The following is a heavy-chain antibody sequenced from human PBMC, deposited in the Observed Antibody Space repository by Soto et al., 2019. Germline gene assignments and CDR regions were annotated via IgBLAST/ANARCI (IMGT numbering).Heavy chain of an antibody. J-gene: IGHJ4*02. Sequence: SETLSLTCTVSGISVSSNDYYWGWDRQSPGKGRDWIGNFFYSGSTFYNPSRRSPITISADTSKNPFSLRLSSVPAADTAVYYCVEFVVPASRITAFDFWGQGTLVTVSS. V-gene: IGHV4-39*01. CDR2: FFYSGST. CDR3: VEFVVPASRITAFDF. D-gene: IGHD2-15*01. CDR1: GISVSSNDYY.